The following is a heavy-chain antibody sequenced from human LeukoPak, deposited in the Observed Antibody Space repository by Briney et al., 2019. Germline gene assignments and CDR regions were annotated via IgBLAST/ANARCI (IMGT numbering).Heavy chain of an antibody. Sequence: GGSLRLSCAASGFTFSSYSMNWVRQAPGKGLEWVANIKQDGSEKYYVDSVKGRFTISRDNAKNSLYLQMNSLRAEDTAVYYCARLVQLEHHFNMDVWGKGTTVTVSS. CDR1: GFTFSSYS. CDR3: ARLVQLEHHFNMDV. J-gene: IGHJ6*03. D-gene: IGHD1-1*01. V-gene: IGHV3-7*01. CDR2: IKQDGSEK.